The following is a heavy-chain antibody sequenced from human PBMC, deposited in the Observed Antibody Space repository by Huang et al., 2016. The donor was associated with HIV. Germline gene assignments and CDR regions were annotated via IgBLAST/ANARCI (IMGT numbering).Heavy chain of an antibody. J-gene: IGHJ4*02. CDR2: VNPVGGST. D-gene: IGHD6-19*01. V-gene: IGHV1-46*03. Sequence: QVQLVQSGAEVKRPGASVKVTCKASGYTFTSHYIHWVRQAPGQGLEWMGRVNPVGGSTASAQKFQGRVTVTSDTSTTTVYMELSRLRFDDTAVYYCARGGAGWYDLDFWGQGTLVSVSS. CDR1: GYTFTSHY. CDR3: ARGGAGWYDLDF.